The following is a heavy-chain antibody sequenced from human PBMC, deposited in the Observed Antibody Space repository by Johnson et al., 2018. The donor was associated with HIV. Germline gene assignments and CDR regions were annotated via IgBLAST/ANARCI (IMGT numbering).Heavy chain of an antibody. J-gene: IGHJ3*02. D-gene: IGHD6-13*01. Sequence: VQLVESGGGLIQPGGSLRLSCAASGFTFSSYDMHWVRQTTGKGLEWVSSIGSTGDAYSPGSVKGRLTIYRENAKNSLYLQMKSLRAGDTAVYYCAKGSSSWPNDAVDIWGQGTMVTVSS. V-gene: IGHV3-13*01. CDR2: IGSTGDA. CDR1: GFTFSSYD. CDR3: AKGSSSWPNDAVDI.